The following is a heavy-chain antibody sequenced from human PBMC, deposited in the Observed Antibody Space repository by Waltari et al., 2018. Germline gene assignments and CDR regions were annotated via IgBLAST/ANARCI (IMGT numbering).Heavy chain of an antibody. V-gene: IGHV4-59*01. CDR1: GGSISSSY. J-gene: IGHJ5*02. Sequence: QVQLQESGPGLVKPSETLSITCTVSGGSISSSYRSWIRQPPGKGLEWIGYIYYMGSTNYNPSLKSRVTISLDTSKNQFSLKLSSVTAADTAVYYCAREVAAKNNWFDPWGQGTLVTVSS. CDR2: IYYMGST. CDR3: AREVAAKNNWFDP. D-gene: IGHD5-12*01.